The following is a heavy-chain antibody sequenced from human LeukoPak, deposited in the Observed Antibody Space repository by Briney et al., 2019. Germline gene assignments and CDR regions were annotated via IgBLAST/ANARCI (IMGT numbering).Heavy chain of an antibody. CDR1: GFSVSSDY. V-gene: IGHV3-53*01. Sequence: GGSVRLSCAASGFSVSSDYISWVRQAPGKGLEWVSVIYSGGSTYYADSVKGRFTISRDNSKNTLYLQMNSLRAEDTAVYYCAREYYYDSSGYFSWGQGTLVTVSS. D-gene: IGHD3-22*01. J-gene: IGHJ5*02. CDR3: AREYYYDSSGYFS. CDR2: IYSGGST.